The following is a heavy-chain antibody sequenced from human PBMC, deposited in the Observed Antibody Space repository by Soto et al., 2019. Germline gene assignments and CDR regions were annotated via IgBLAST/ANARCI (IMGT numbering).Heavy chain of an antibody. D-gene: IGHD3-10*01. V-gene: IGHV4-59*01. CDR2: IYYSGST. CDR1: GGSISSYY. Sequence: SETLSLTCTVSGGSISSYYWSWIRQPPGKGLEWIGYIYYSGSTNYNPSLKSRVTISVDTSKNQFSLKLSSVTAADTAVYYCARDYWSMDYYYYGMDVWGQGTTVTVSS. J-gene: IGHJ6*02. CDR3: ARDYWSMDYYYYGMDV.